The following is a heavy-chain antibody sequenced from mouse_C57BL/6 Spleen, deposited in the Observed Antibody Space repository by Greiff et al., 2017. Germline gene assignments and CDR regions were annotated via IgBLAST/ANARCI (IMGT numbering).Heavy chain of an antibody. J-gene: IGHJ2*01. CDR2: ISNKANNHAT. CDR1: GFTFSDAW. D-gene: IGHD1-1*01. CDR3: TGFYYGPDY. Sequence: EVKGVESGGGLVQPGRSMKLPCAVSGFTFSDAWWDWVRKSPEKGLEWVAEISNKANNHATYYAECVKGRSRITRDDSKSSAYLQMISLIAKDTGIYYCTGFYYGPDYWGQGTTLTVSS. V-gene: IGHV6-6*01.